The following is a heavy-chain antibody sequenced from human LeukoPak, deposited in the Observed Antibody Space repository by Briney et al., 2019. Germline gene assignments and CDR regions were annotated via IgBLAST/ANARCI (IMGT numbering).Heavy chain of an antibody. CDR1: GVSITSYK. Sequence: SETLSLTCTVSGVSITSYKWSWLRQSPRKGLEWIGFISTSGRTDYNPSLTSRVSMSVDTSKSQVSLRLSSVTAEDTAVYYCATSYDNKIVPYDCWGQGILVTVSS. CDR3: ATSYDNKIVPYDC. V-gene: IGHV4-4*09. CDR2: ISTSGRT. J-gene: IGHJ4*02. D-gene: IGHD3-9*01.